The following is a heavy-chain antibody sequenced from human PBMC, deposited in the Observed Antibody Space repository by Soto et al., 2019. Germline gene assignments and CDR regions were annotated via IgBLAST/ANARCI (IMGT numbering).Heavy chain of an antibody. CDR1: GGTFCSYT. D-gene: IGHD6-25*01. CDR2: IIPILGIA. J-gene: IGHJ3*02. CDR3: ARVWSSGWHEGAFDI. V-gene: IGHV1-69*02. Sequence: QVQLVQSGAEVKKPGSSVKVSCKASGGTFCSYTISWVRQAPGQGLEWMGRIIPILGIANYAQKFQGRVRITADKSTSTAYMELSSLTSEDTAVYYSARVWSSGWHEGAFDIWCQGTMFTVSS.